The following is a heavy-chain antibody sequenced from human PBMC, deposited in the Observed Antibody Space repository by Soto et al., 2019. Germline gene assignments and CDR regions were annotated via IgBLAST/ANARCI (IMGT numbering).Heavy chain of an antibody. CDR3: AMVGYCSSTSCFWGWFDP. CDR2: IYYSGST. V-gene: IGHV4-59*08. CDR1: GGSISSYY. J-gene: IGHJ5*02. D-gene: IGHD2-2*01. Sequence: QVQLQESGPGLVKPSETLSLTCTVSGGSISSYYWSWIRQPPGKGLEWIGYIYYSGSTNYNPSLKSRVTISVDTSKNQFSLKLSSVTAADTAVYYCAMVGYCSSTSCFWGWFDPWGQGTLVTVSS.